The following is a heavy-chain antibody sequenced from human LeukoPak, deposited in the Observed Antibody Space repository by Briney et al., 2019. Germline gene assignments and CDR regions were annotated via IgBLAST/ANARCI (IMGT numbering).Heavy chain of an antibody. D-gene: IGHD3-10*01. Sequence: QPRWSLRLSCSASGFTFSSYAMHWARQAPGNGLEYVSAISSNGGSTYYADSVKGRFTISRDNSKNPLYLQMSSLRAEDTAVYYCVKDEGWFVDFDYWGQGTLVTVSS. CDR1: GFTFSSYA. V-gene: IGHV3-64D*06. CDR3: VKDEGWFVDFDY. J-gene: IGHJ4*02. CDR2: ISSNGGST.